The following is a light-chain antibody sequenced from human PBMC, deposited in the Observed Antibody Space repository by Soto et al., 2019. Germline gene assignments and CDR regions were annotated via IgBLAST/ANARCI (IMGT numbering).Light chain of an antibody. V-gene: IGLV1-44*01. CDR2: GNN. CDR1: SSNIGRNS. Sequence: QSVLTQAPSVSGTPGQRVTITCSGSSSNIGRNSVNWYQHLPGTAPKLLTHGNNHRPSGVPDRFSGSKSGTSASLAISGLQPEDEADYCCAAWDDSLNEYVFVDGTKVTVL. J-gene: IGLJ1*01. CDR3: AAWDDSLNEYV.